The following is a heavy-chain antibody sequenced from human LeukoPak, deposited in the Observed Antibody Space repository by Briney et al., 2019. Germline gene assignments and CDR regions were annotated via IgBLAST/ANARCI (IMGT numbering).Heavy chain of an antibody. CDR1: GFTFSSYS. D-gene: IGHD5-18*01. J-gene: IGHJ4*02. CDR3: ARDHNYAFDY. CDR2: ISSISGTI. V-gene: IGHV3-48*01. Sequence: GGSLRLSCAASGFTFSSYSMSWVRQAPGKGLEWVSYISSISGTINYADSVKGRFTISGDNARNSLFLQMNSLRAEDTAVYYCARDHNYAFDYWGQGTLVTVSS.